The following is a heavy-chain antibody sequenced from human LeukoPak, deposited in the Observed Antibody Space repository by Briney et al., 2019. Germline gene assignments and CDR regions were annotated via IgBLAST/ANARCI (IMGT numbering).Heavy chain of an antibody. V-gene: IGHV3-23*01. Sequence: PGGSLRLSCTAPGFPFSDSAMNWVRQAPGEGLEWVAGVSDSGRATYSADSVKGRFTISRDDSKNTLYLHMNSLRVDDTAIYYCGRGSRETTMFYYNYMDVWGKGTTVIVSS. CDR2: VSDSGRAT. D-gene: IGHD3-10*01. CDR1: GFPFSDSA. CDR3: GRGSRETTMFYYNYMDV. J-gene: IGHJ6*03.